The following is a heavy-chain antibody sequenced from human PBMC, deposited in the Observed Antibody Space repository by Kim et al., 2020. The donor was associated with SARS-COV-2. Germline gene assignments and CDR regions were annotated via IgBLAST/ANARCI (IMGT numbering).Heavy chain of an antibody. CDR1: GFTFDDYA. V-gene: IGHV3-9*01. J-gene: IGHJ4*02. CDR3: AKDIEITFGGVIVSGAFDY. Sequence: GGSLRLSCAASGFTFDDYAMHWVRQAPGKGLEWVSGISWNSGSIGYADSVKGRFTISRDNAKNSLYLQMNSLRAEDTALYYCAKDIEITFGGVIVSGAFDYWGQGTLVTVSS. CDR2: ISWNSGSI. D-gene: IGHD3-16*02.